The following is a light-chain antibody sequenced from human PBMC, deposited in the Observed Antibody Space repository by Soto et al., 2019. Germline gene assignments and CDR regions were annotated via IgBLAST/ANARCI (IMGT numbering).Light chain of an antibody. CDR2: SNN. V-gene: IGLV1-44*01. CDR3: SAWDDSLNGPV. Sequence: QSVLTQPPSASGTPGQRVTISCSGSSSSIGSNTVNWYQQLPGTAPKLLIYSNNQRPSGVPDRFSGSKSGTSASLAISGLQSEDEADYCCSAWDDSLNGPVFGGGTKLTVL. J-gene: IGLJ2*01. CDR1: SSSIGSNT.